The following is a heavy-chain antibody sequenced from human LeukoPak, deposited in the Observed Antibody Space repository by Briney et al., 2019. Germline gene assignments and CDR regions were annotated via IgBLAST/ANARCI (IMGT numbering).Heavy chain of an antibody. CDR3: ARDSGGVKLN. CDR2: ISVGGGDT. CDR1: GFIFSSYV. J-gene: IGHJ4*02. Sequence: GGSLRLSCEASGFIFSSYVMGWVRQAPGKGLEWVSSISVGGGDTFTADSVKGRFTITRDNAKNSLYLQMNSLRAEDTAVYYCARDSGGVKLNWGQGTLVTVSS. D-gene: IGHD3-16*01. V-gene: IGHV3-23*01.